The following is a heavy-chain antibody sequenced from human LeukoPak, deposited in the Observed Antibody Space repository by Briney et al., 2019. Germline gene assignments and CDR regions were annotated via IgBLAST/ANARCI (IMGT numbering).Heavy chain of an antibody. V-gene: IGHV1-18*01. CDR1: GYSFTSYG. CDR3: ARGAAVTIIDY. CDR2: ISAYNGNT. J-gene: IGHJ4*02. D-gene: IGHD4-11*01. Sequence: AASVKVSCKASGYSFTSYGISSVRQAPGQGLEWMGWISAYNGNTNSAQKFQGRVTMTTDTSTSTAYMELRSLRSDDTAVFYCARGAAVTIIDYWGQGTLVTVSS.